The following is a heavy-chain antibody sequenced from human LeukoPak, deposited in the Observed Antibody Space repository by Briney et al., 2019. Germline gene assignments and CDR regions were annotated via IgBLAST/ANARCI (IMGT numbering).Heavy chain of an antibody. D-gene: IGHD5-12*01. CDR1: GFTFSSYA. J-gene: IGHJ4*02. CDR2: ISYDGSNK. Sequence: GGSPRLSCAASGFTFSSYAMHWVRQAPGKGLEWVAVISYDGSNKYYADSVKGRFTISRDNSKNTLYLQMNSLRAEDTAVYYCARDKDSGYDLQGNFDYWGQGTLVTVSS. CDR3: ARDKDSGYDLQGNFDY. V-gene: IGHV3-30*04.